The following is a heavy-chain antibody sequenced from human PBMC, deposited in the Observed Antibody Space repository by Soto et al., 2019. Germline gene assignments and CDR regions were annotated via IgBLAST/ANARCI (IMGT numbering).Heavy chain of an antibody. CDR1: GGSISSGDYY. D-gene: IGHD3-22*01. CDR2: IYYSGST. J-gene: IGHJ4*02. Sequence: SETLSLTCTVSGGSISSGDYYWSWIRQPPGKGLEWIGYIYYSGSTYYNPSLKSRVTTSVDTSKNQFSLKLSSVTAADTAVYYCASYYDSSGYYAYYFDYWGQGNLVTVSS. V-gene: IGHV4-30-4*01. CDR3: ASYYDSSGYYAYYFDY.